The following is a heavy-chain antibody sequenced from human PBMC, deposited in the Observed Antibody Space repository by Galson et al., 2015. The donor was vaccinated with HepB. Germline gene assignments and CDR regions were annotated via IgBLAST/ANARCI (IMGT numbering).Heavy chain of an antibody. D-gene: IGHD4-11*01. V-gene: IGHV3-30-3*01. CDR3: ARGRSSGNYVPRYYFDY. CDR1: GFTFSSYA. CDR2: ISYDGSNK. Sequence: SLRLSCAASGFTFSSYAMHWVRQAPGKGLEWVAVISYDGSNKYYADSVKGRFTISRDNSKNTLYLQMNSLRAEDTAVYYCARGRSSGNYVPRYYFDYWGQRTLVTVSS. J-gene: IGHJ4*02.